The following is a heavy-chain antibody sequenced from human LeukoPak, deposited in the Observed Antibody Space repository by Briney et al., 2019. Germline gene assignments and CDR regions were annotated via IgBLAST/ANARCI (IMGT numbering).Heavy chain of an antibody. CDR1: GYIFSTYW. V-gene: IGHV5-51*01. CDR2: IYPGYYDT. Sequence: GESLTISCKGSGYIFSTYWIGWVRQMPGKGLEWMGVIYPGYYDTRYSPSFQGQVTISADKSISTAYLQWSGLKASDTAMYYCARQGTSPGNWYYSDYWGQGTLVTVSS. J-gene: IGHJ4*02. CDR3: ARQGTSPGNWYYSDY. D-gene: IGHD3-10*01.